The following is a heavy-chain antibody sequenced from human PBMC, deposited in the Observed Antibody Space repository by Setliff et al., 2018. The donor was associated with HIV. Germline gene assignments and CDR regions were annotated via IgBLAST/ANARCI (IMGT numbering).Heavy chain of an antibody. CDR2: INAGNGNT. CDR3: AGAPFRIMSAHYRTLDY. CDR1: GYTFTSYA. Sequence: ASVKVSCKASGYTFTSYAMHWVRQAPGQRLEWMGWINAGNGNTKYSQKFQGRVTITRDTSASTAYMELTSLGSDDTAIYFCAGAPFRIMSAHYRTLDYWGQGTLVTVSS. V-gene: IGHV1-3*01. J-gene: IGHJ4*02. D-gene: IGHD3-9*01.